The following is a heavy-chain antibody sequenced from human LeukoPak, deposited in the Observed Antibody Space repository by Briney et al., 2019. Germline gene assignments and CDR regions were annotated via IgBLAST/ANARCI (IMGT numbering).Heavy chain of an antibody. J-gene: IGHJ4*02. D-gene: IGHD6-19*01. CDR3: AQGRGTNSGTTLDF. V-gene: IGHV3-23*05. Sequence: GRSLMLYCVSSGSSFSSHSMTSVRQAPGKGLDGVSSIYNSCLRAYSADSGKGRLTISRDNSKNTLYLQVSSLRGEDTAIFYCAQGRGTNSGTTLDFWGQGALVIVS. CDR1: GSSFSSHS. CDR2: IYNSCLRA.